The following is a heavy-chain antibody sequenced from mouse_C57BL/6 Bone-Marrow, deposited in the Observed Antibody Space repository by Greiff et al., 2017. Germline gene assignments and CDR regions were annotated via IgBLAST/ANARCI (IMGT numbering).Heavy chain of an antibody. CDR3: ARGVYYGSSYGYFDV. CDR2: IFPGSGST. Sequence: VHLVESGPELVKPGASVKISCKASGYTFTDYYINWVKQRPGQGLAWIGWIFPGSGSTYYNEKFKGKATLTVDKSSSTAYMLLSSLTSEDSAVYFCARGVYYGSSYGYFDVWGTGTTVTVSS. D-gene: IGHD1-1*01. J-gene: IGHJ1*03. V-gene: IGHV1-75*01. CDR1: GYTFTDYY.